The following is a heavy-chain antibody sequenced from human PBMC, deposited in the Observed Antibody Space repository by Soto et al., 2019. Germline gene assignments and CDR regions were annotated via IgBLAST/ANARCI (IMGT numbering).Heavy chain of an antibody. D-gene: IGHD3-16*01. V-gene: IGHV1-8*01. CDR3: ARMATFGSLNWFDP. CDR1: GYSFTNND. J-gene: IGHJ5*02. Sequence: AALQLSCKASGYSFTNNDVTWVRQATGQGLEWMGWMNPGSGDTGYAQKFQGRVTMTRDISIATAYMELSSLRSDDTAIYYCARMATFGSLNWFDPWGQGTLVTVSS. CDR2: MNPGSGDT.